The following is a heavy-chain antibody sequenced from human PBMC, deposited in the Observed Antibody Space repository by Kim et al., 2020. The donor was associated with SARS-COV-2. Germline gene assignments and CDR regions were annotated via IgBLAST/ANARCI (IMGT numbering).Heavy chain of an antibody. CDR1: GFTVSSNY. CDR3: ARELPGGNCSGGSCYPYYYYGIDV. Sequence: GGSLRLSCAASGFTVSSNYMSWVRQAPGKGLEWVSVIYSGGSTYYADSVKGRFTISRDNSNNTLYLQMNSLRAEDTAVYYCARELPGGNCSGGSCYPYYYYGIDVWPKGTTVRVST. V-gene: IGHV3-53*01. D-gene: IGHD2-15*01. CDR2: IYSGGST. J-gene: IGHJ6*04.